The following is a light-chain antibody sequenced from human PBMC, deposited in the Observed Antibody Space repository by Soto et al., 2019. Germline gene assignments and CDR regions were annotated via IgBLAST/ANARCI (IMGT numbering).Light chain of an antibody. CDR2: AAS. CDR3: QQFDSYPIT. Sequence: DIQLTQSPSFLSASVGDRVTITCRASQGISSYLAWHQQKPGKAPELLIYAASSLQSGVPARFSGSGSGTEFALTISSLQPEDFATDYCQQFDSYPITFGQGTRLEIK. J-gene: IGKJ5*01. CDR1: QGISSY. V-gene: IGKV1-9*01.